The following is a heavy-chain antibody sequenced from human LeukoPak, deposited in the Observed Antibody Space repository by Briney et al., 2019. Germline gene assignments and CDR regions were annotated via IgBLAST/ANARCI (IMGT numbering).Heavy chain of an antibody. CDR3: VRDVGCAFDI. J-gene: IGHJ3*02. D-gene: IGHD1-26*01. V-gene: IGHV3-48*02. CDR2: ISGSTTK. Sequence: QPGGSLRLSCAASGFTFSSYSMNWVRQAPGKGLEWISYISGSTTKFYVDSVKGRFTISRDNAKNSLYLQMNSLRDEDTAVYYCVRDVGCAFDIWGQGTMVTVSS. CDR1: GFTFSSYS.